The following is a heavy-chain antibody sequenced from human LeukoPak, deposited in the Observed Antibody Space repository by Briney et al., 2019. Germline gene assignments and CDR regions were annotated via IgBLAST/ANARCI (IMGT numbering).Heavy chain of an antibody. CDR2: IYTSGST. D-gene: IGHD5-18*01. J-gene: IGHJ6*02. CDR1: GGSISSYY. V-gene: IGHV4-4*07. Sequence: SETLSLTCTVSGGSISSYYWSWIRQPAGKGLEWIGCIYTSGSTNYNPSLKSRVTMSVDTSKNQFSLKLSSVTAADTAVYYCARVRTGYSYALYYYYGMDVWGQGTTVTVSS. CDR3: ARVRTGYSYALYYYYGMDV.